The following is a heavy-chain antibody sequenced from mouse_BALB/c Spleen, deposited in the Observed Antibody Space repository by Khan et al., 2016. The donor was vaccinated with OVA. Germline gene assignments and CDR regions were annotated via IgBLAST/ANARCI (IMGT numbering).Heavy chain of an antibody. V-gene: IGHV14-1*02. J-gene: IGHJ3*01. D-gene: IGHD2-3*01. CDR2: IDPENGNT. CDR1: GFNIKDYY. Sequence: VQLKQSGAELVRPGALIKLSCKASGFNIKDYYMHWVKQRPEQGLEWIGWIDPENGNTIYDTKFQGKARLIAATSSNTAYLQLSSLTSEDTAVYYCARDGYSPWFAYWGQGTLVTVSA. CDR3: ARDGYSPWFAY.